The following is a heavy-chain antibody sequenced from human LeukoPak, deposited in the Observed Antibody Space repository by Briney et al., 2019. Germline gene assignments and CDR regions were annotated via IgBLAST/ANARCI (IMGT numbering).Heavy chain of an antibody. J-gene: IGHJ4*02. CDR1: GFTVSNNY. CDR2: IYSGGST. D-gene: IGHD4-17*01. V-gene: IGHV3-53*01. CDR3: TGNHGDDRPVY. Sequence: GGSLRLSCAASGFTVSNNYMNWVRQAPGKGLEWVSVIYSGGSTYYADSVKGRSTMSRDNSKNTLYLQMNSLRAEDTAVYYCTGNHGDDRPVYWGQGTLVTVSS.